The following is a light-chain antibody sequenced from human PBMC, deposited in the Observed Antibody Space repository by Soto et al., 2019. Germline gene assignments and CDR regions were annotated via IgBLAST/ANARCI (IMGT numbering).Light chain of an antibody. CDR2: DTS. J-gene: IGKJ1*01. Sequence: EIVLTQSPATLSVSPGERVTLSSRASQSVSNKLAWYQQNNGQAPRILISDTSTRDTGIPARFSGSGSGTEFTLPVSRLQSEDFAVYYCQQYNNWPRTFGQGTKVDIK. CDR1: QSVSNK. CDR3: QQYNNWPRT. V-gene: IGKV3D-15*01.